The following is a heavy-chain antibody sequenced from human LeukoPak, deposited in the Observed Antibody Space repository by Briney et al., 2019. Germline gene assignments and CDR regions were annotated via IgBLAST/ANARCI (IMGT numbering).Heavy chain of an antibody. V-gene: IGHV3-15*01. D-gene: IGHD3-22*01. Sequence: GGSLRLSCAASGFTFSNAWMTWVRQAPGRGLEWVGRSKSKTDGGTTDYAAPVKGRFTISRDDSKNTLYLQMNSLKTEDTAVYYCTTEYYYDSSGYYYKGYWGQGTLVTVSS. CDR1: GFTFSNAW. J-gene: IGHJ4*02. CDR2: SKSKTDGGTT. CDR3: TTEYYYDSSGYYYKGY.